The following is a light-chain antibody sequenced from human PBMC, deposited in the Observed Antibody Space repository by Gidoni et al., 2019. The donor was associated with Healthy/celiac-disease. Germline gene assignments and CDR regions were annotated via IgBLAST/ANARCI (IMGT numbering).Light chain of an antibody. V-gene: IGKV3-20*01. CDR1: QRVSSSY. CDR3: QQYGSSPYT. J-gene: IGKJ2*01. CDR2: GAS. Sequence: EIVLTQSPGTLSLSPGARATLSCRASQRVSSSYLAWYQQKPGQAPRLLIYGASSRATGIPDRCSGSGSGTDFTLTISRLEPEDFAVYYCQQYGSSPYTFGQGTKLEIK.